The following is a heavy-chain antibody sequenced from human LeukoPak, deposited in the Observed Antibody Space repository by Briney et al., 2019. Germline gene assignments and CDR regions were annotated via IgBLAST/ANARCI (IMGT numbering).Heavy chain of an antibody. J-gene: IGHJ3*02. D-gene: IGHD6-13*01. CDR2: ISYDGSNK. Sequence: GGSLTLSCAASGFTFSSYAMHWLRQAPGKGREGVAVISYDGSNKYYADSVKGRFTISRDNSKNTLYLHMNSLRAEDTAVYYCARVGVWQQLTVHDAFDIWGQGTMVTVSS. CDR3: ARVGVWQQLTVHDAFDI. CDR1: GFTFSSYA. V-gene: IGHV3-30-3*01.